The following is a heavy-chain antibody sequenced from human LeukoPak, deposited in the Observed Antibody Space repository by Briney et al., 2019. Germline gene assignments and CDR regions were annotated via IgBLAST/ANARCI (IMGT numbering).Heavy chain of an antibody. CDR2: ISYSGST. CDR3: ARNYGGENYFDY. D-gene: IGHD4-23*01. CDR1: GGSFSGYY. Sequence: SETLSLTCAVYGGSFSGYYWSWIRQPPGQGPEWIGYISYSGSTNYSPSLKGRVTISVDMSKNQFSLHLSSVTAADTAVYYCARNYGGENYFDYWGQGTLVTVSS. J-gene: IGHJ4*02. V-gene: IGHV4-59*01.